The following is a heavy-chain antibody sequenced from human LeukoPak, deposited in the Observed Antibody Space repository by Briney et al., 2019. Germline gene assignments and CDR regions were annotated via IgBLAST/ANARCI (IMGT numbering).Heavy chain of an antibody. CDR2: ISSSSSYI. Sequence: GGSLRLSCAASGFTFSSYSINWVRQAPGKGLEWVSSISSSSSYIYYADSVKGRFTISRDNAKNSLYLQMNSLRAEDTAVYYCARDGSDIVLMDWGQGTLVTVSS. V-gene: IGHV3-21*01. J-gene: IGHJ4*02. CDR3: ARDGSDIVLMD. D-gene: IGHD2-8*01. CDR1: GFTFSSYS.